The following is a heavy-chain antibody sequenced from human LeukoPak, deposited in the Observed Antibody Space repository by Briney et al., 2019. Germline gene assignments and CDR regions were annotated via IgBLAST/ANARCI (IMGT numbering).Heavy chain of an antibody. CDR2: IYPGDSDT. J-gene: IGHJ6*03. CDR3: ARHVTAGYSYGYYYYYYMDV. V-gene: IGHV5-51*01. Sequence: GESLKISCXGSGYSFTSYWIGWVRQMPGKGLEWMGIIYPGDSDTRYSPSFQGQVTISADKSISTAYLQWSSLKASDTAMYYCARHVTAGYSYGYYYYYYMDVWGKGTTATVSS. CDR1: GYSFTSYW. D-gene: IGHD5-18*01.